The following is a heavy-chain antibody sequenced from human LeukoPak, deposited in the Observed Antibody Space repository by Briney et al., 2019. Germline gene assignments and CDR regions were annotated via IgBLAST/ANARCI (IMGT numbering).Heavy chain of an antibody. D-gene: IGHD6-6*01. Sequence: PGGSLRLSCAASGFTFSKYDMHWVRQAPGKGLEWVAFIWSDGSNKYYADSVKGRFTISRDNSKNTLYLQMNSLRAEDTAVYYCAKDNVDIAAYTLFYWGQGTLVTVSS. J-gene: IGHJ4*02. CDR2: IWSDGSNK. CDR1: GFTFSKYD. CDR3: AKDNVDIAAYTLFY. V-gene: IGHV3-30*02.